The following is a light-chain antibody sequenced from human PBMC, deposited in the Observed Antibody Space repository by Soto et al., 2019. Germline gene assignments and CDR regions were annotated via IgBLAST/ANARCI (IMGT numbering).Light chain of an antibody. CDR3: QQSDRIPIT. J-gene: IGKJ5*01. V-gene: IGKV1-39*01. CDR1: QNINSD. CDR2: STS. Sequence: DIQMTQSPSSLSASVGDRVTITCRASQNINSDLNWYQQKPGKAPKLLMYSTSSLRSGVLSRFSGSGSGTDFNLTISTLQPEDFATYYCQQSDRIPITFGQGTRLEIK.